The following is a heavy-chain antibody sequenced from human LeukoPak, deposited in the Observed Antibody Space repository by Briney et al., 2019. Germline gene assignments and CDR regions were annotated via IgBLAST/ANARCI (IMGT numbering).Heavy chain of an antibody. CDR1: GFTFSSYW. J-gene: IGHJ6*03. CDR2: IKQDGSEK. CDR3: ARSVEAGYMDV. Sequence: GGSLRLSCAASGFTFSSYWMSWVRQAPGKGLEWVAHIKQDGSEKYYVDSVRGRFTISRDNAKNSLYLQMNGLSAEDTAVYYCARSVEAGYMDVWGKGTTVTISS. D-gene: IGHD3-10*01. V-gene: IGHV3-7*01.